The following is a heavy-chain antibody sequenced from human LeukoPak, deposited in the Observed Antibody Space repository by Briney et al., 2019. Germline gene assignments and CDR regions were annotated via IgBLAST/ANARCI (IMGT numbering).Heavy chain of an antibody. V-gene: IGHV3-23*01. CDR2: IGKSGADT. CDR3: AKDEMAVAIFDY. D-gene: IGHD5-24*01. Sequence: GGSLRLSCAASGFIFSHYAMSWVRQAPGKGLEWVAAIGKSGADTYYADPVKGRFAISRDNSNNMLYLQMNSLRAEDTAVYYCAKDEMAVAIFDYWGQGTLVTVSS. CDR1: GFIFSHYA. J-gene: IGHJ4*02.